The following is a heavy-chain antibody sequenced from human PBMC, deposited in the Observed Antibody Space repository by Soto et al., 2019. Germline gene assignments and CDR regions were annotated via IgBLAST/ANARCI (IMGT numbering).Heavy chain of an antibody. V-gene: IGHV3-74*01. J-gene: IGHJ3*02. CDR2: INSDGSST. CDR3: ARRIVYDAFDI. CDR1: GFTFSSYW. D-gene: IGHD2-8*01. Sequence: EVQLVQSGAGLVQPGGSLRLSCAASGFTFSSYWMHWVRQAPGKGLVWVSRINSDGSSTSYADSVKGRFTISRDNAKKTLYLQMNSLRAEDTAVYYCARRIVYDAFDIWGQGTMVTVSS.